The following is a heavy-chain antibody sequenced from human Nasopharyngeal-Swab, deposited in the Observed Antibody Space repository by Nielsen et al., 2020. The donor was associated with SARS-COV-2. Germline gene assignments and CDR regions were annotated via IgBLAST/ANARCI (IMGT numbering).Heavy chain of an antibody. CDR3: ARDTFVDIVLLYYGMDV. V-gene: IGHV3-30*03. CDR2: ILFDGSKK. D-gene: IGHD5-12*01. CDR1: GFTFNSHG. J-gene: IGHJ6*02. Sequence: GGSLRPSCAASGFTFNSHGMHWVSQAPGKGLEWVAVILFDGSKKYYADSVKGRFTISRDSSKNTLYLQMNSLRAEDTAVYYCARDTFVDIVLLYYGMDVWGQGTTVTVSS.